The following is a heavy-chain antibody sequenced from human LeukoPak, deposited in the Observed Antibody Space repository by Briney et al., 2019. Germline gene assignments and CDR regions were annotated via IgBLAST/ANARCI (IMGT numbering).Heavy chain of an antibody. V-gene: IGHV3-21*01. D-gene: IGHD5-12*01. CDR1: GFTFSSYS. J-gene: IGHJ4*02. CDR2: ISSSSSYI. Sequence: GGSLRLSCAASGFTFSSYSMTWVRQAPGKGLEWVSSISSSSSYIYYADSVKGRFTISRDNAKNSLYLQMNSLRAEDTAVYYCAREEYSGYDPIDYWGQGTLVTVSS. CDR3: AREEYSGYDPIDY.